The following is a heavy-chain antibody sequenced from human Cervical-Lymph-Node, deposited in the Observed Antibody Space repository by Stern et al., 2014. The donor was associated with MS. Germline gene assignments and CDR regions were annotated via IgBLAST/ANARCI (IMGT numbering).Heavy chain of an antibody. CDR2: IWYDGSNK. V-gene: IGHV3-33*01. CDR3: ARDGSDDGDYGVVTAALFDY. Sequence: VQLVESGGGVVQPGRSLRLSCAASGFTFSSYGMHWVRQAPGKGLDWVAVIWYDGSNKYYADSVKGRFTISRDNSKNTLYLQMNSLRAEDTAVYYCARDGSDDGDYGVVTAALFDYWGQGTLVTVSS. CDR1: GFTFSSYG. J-gene: IGHJ4*02. D-gene: IGHD4-17*01.